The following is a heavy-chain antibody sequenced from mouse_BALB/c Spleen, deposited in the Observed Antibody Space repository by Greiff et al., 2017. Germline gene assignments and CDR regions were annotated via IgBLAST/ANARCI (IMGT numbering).Heavy chain of an antibody. D-gene: IGHD1-1*01. CDR1: GFSLTDYG. V-gene: IGHV2-6-5*01. CDR3: AEHQSCLAMMLLRAALDY. Sequence: QVQLQQSGPGLVAPSQSLSISCTVSGFSLTDYGVRWIRQPPGKGLEWLGVIWGGGSTYYNSDIKSRLSISKENSKSQVFLKMNSQQTDDTAMYYCAEHQSCLAMMLLRAALDYWGQGTSVTVSA. CDR2: IWGGGST. J-gene: IGHJ4*01.